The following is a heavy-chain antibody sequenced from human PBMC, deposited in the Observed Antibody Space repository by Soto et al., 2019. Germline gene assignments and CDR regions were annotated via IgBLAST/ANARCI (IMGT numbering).Heavy chain of an antibody. D-gene: IGHD6-19*01. CDR2: ISGSGGST. CDR3: EKGVGSIAVDGYDS. CDR1: GFTFSSYA. Sequence: PGGSLRLSCAASGFTFSSYAMSWVRQAPGKGLEWVSAISGSGGSTYYADSVKGRFTISRDNSKNTLYLQMNSLRAEDTAVYYSEKGVGSIAVDGYDSWGQGPLVTFSS. J-gene: IGHJ4*02. V-gene: IGHV3-23*01.